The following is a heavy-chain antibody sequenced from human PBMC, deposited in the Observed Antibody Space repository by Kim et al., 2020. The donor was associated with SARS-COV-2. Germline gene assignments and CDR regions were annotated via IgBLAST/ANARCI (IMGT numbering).Heavy chain of an antibody. CDR3: ARGPNYSPFDY. CDR1: GFTFSSYE. CDR2: IIGSGTTI. V-gene: IGHV3-48*03. D-gene: IGHD4-4*01. Sequence: GGSLRLSCAASGFTFSSYEMNWVRQAPVKGLEWVSYIIGSGTTIYYADSVRGRFTISRDNDKNSLYLQMNSLRAEDTAVYYCARGPNYSPFDYWGQGTLVTVSS. J-gene: IGHJ4*02.